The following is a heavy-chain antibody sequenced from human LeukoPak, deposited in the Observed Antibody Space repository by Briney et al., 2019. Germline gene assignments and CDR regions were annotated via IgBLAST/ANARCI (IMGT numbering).Heavy chain of an antibody. CDR3: AISIQAAAIPAFDY. D-gene: IGHD6-25*01. CDR1: GNTFAGHN. J-gene: IGHJ4*02. V-gene: IGHV1-2*06. Sequence: GASVKVSCKAPGNTFAGHNIHWVRQAPGQGLELMGRINPDRGGTDYARQFQGRVTMTSDTSIRAAYMELSSLVSEDSAVYFCAISIQAAAIPAFDYWGQGTLVTVSS. CDR2: INPDRGGT.